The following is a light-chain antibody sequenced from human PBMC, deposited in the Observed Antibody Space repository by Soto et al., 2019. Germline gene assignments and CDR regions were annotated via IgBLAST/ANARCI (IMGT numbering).Light chain of an antibody. J-gene: IGLJ2*01. V-gene: IGLV2-14*01. CDR3: SSYTSKSSLI. Sequence: QSALTQPASVSGSPGQSITISCAGTMRDVGAYNLVSWYQQHPGRAPQLIIYEVRNRPSGISFRFYGYKSGNTASLTISGLQAEDEADYYCSSYTSKSSLIFGRGTQLTLL. CDR2: EVR. CDR1: MRDVGAYNL.